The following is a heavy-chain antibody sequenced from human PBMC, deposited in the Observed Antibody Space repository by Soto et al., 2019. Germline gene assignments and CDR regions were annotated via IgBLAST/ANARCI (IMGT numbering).Heavy chain of an antibody. D-gene: IGHD5-12*01. CDR3: ARDSHSGHDFLVGY. CDR1: GFTFSSYG. Sequence: QVQLVESGGGVVQPGRSLRLSCAASGFTFSSYGMHWVRQAPGKGLEWVAVIWYDGSNKYYADSVKGRFTISRDNSKNTLYLQMNSLRAEDTAVYYCARDSHSGHDFLVGYWGQGTLVTVSS. V-gene: IGHV3-33*01. CDR2: IWYDGSNK. J-gene: IGHJ4*02.